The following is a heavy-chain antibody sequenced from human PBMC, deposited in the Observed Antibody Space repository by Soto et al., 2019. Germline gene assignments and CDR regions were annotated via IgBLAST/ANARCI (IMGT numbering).Heavy chain of an antibody. D-gene: IGHD6-6*01. CDR3: AKGGGTAARRGRADY. J-gene: IGHJ4*02. CDR2: ISGSGATT. Sequence: EVQLLESGGDLVQPGGSLRLSCAASGFTFSTYAMYWVRQAPGKGREWVSAISGSGATTYYADSVKGRFTISRDNSKNTLYLQMNNLRAEDTAVYYCAKGGGTAARRGRADYWGQGTLVTVSS. V-gene: IGHV3-23*01. CDR1: GFTFSTYA.